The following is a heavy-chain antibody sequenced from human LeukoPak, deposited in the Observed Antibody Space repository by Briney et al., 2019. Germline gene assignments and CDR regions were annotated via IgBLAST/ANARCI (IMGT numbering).Heavy chain of an antibody. CDR3: ATDVHYYDDHSGYYLFDS. V-gene: IGHV1-8*01. CDR2: MNPNSGNT. Sequence: ASVKVSCKASGYTFTSYDINWVRQATGQGLEWMGWMNPNSGNTGYAQKFQGRVTMTRNTSISTAYMELSSLRSEDTAVYYCATDVHYYDDHSGYYLFDSWGQGALVTVSS. D-gene: IGHD3-22*01. CDR1: GYTFTSYD. J-gene: IGHJ4*02.